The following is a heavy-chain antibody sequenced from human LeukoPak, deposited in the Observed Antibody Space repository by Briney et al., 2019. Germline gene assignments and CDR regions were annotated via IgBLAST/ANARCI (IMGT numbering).Heavy chain of an antibody. J-gene: IGHJ4*02. CDR1: GYTFTGYY. Sequence: GASVKVSCKASGYTFTGYYMHWVRQAPGQGLEWMGWINPNSGGTNYAQKFQGRVTMTRDTSISTAYMELSRLRSDDTAVYYCARDPRWYSGSSYYFDYWGQGTLVTVSS. CDR3: ARDPRWYSGSSYYFDY. V-gene: IGHV1-2*02. CDR2: INPNSGGT. D-gene: IGHD1-26*01.